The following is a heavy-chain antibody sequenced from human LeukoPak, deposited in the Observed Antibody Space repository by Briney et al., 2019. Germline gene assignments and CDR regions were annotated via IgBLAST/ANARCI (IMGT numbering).Heavy chain of an antibody. CDR3: AKDLFAFGESGFDP. CDR2: ISYDGSNK. CDR1: GFTFSSYG. D-gene: IGHD3-10*01. Sequence: GGSLRLSCAASGFTFSSYGMHWVRQAPGKGLEWVAVISYDGSNKYYADSVKGRFTISRDNSKNTLYLQMNSLSAEDTAVYYCAKDLFAFGESGFDPWGQGTLVTVSS. J-gene: IGHJ5*02. V-gene: IGHV3-30*18.